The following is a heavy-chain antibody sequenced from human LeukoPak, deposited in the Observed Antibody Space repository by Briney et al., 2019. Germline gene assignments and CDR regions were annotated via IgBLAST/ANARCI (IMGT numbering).Heavy chain of an antibody. CDR2: IYYSGST. J-gene: IGHJ6*03. V-gene: IGHV4-59*01. Sequence: SETLSLTCTVSGGSFSSYYWSWIRQPPGKGLEWIGYIYYSGSTNYNPSLKSRVTISVDTSKNQFSLKLSSVTAADTAVYYCARERQDSSEYYYYYMDVWGKGTTVTVSS. CDR1: GGSFSSYY. D-gene: IGHD3-22*01. CDR3: ARERQDSSEYYYYYMDV.